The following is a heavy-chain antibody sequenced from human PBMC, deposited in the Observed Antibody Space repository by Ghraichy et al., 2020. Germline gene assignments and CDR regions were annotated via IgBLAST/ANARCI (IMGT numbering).Heavy chain of an antibody. CDR3: ARASGNYDGNDYQYFFDY. CDR1: GGSVSNGY. J-gene: IGHJ4*02. D-gene: IGHD3-9*01. CDR2: GLITYNT. V-gene: IGHV4-59*02. Sequence: SETLSLTCFISGGSVSNGYYIWICHPPRQGTELICFGLITYNTNYNLSLNIRVTIAVDTSNNQFSLKLTSVTAADTAVYYCARASGNYDGNDYQYFFDYWGQGTLVTVSS.